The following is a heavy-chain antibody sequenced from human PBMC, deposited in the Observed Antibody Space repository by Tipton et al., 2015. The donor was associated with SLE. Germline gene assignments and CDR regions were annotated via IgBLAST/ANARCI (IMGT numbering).Heavy chain of an antibody. CDR2: IHRDGSET. V-gene: IGHV3-7*01. J-gene: IGHJ4*02. D-gene: IGHD4-17*01. CDR1: GFTFSSYW. CDR3: ARDGRDYNKLEGFLDY. Sequence: SLRLSCAASGFTFSSYWMTWVRQAPGRGLEWVANIHRDGSETYYVDSVEGRFTISRDNAENSLFLHMNSLRAEDTAVYYCARDGRDYNKLEGFLDYWGQGALVTVSS.